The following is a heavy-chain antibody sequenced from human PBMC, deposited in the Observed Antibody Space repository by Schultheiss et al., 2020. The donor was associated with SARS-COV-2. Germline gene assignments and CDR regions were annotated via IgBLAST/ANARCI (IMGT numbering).Heavy chain of an antibody. CDR2: IYPGDSDT. CDR3: ARAPTHYYYYMDV. V-gene: IGHV5-51*01. Sequence: GESLKISCKGSGYSFTSYWIGWVRQMPGKGLEWMGIIYPGDSDTRYSPSFQGHVTISADKSISTAHLQWSSLKASDTAIYYCARAPTHYYYYMDVWGKGTTVTVSS. CDR1: GYSFTSYW. J-gene: IGHJ6*03.